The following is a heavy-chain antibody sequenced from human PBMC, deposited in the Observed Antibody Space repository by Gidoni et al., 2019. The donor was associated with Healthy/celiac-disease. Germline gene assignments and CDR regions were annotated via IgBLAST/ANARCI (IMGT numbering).Heavy chain of an antibody. CDR3: AKDLRVRGVIVTSIDY. V-gene: IGHV3-9*01. Sequence: EVQLVESGGGLVQPGRSLRLSCAVSGFTFDAYAMHWVRQAPGKGLGWVSGISRNSGSIGYADSVKGRFTISRDNAKNSLYLQMNSLRAEDTALYYCAKDLRVRGVIVTSIDYWGQGTLVTVSS. D-gene: IGHD3-10*01. J-gene: IGHJ4*02. CDR1: GFTFDAYA. CDR2: ISRNSGSI.